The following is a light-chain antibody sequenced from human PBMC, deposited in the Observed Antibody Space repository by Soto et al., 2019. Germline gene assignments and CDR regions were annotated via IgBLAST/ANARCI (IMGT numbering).Light chain of an antibody. J-gene: IGLJ1*01. CDR2: EVS. CDR1: SGDVGGYNY. Sequence: QSALTQPPSASGSPGQSVTISCTGTSGDVGGYNYVSWYQQHSDKAPKLMIYEVSKRPSGVPDRFSGSKSGNTASLTVSGLQAEDEADYYCSSYAGSNNPYAFGTGTKLTVL. CDR3: SSYAGSNNPYA. V-gene: IGLV2-8*01.